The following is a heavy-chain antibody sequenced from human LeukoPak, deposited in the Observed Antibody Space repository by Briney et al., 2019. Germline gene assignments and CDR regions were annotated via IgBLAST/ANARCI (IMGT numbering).Heavy chain of an antibody. J-gene: IGHJ4*02. Sequence: ASVKVSCKASGYTFTSYDISWVRQATGQGLEWMGRIIPILGIANYAQKFQGRVTITADKSTSTAYMELSSLRSEDTAVYYCASTASDYYDSSGYYLDYWGQGTLVTVSS. CDR1: GYTFTSYD. V-gene: IGHV1-69*04. CDR2: IIPILGIA. D-gene: IGHD3-22*01. CDR3: ASTASDYYDSSGYYLDY.